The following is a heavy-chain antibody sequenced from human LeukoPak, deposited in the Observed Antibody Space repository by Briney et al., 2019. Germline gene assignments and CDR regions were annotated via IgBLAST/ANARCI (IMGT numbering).Heavy chain of an antibody. D-gene: IGHD3-16*01. V-gene: IGHV5-51*01. CDR2: IYPADSDT. J-gene: IGHJ4*02. Sequence: GESLKISCKGSGYIFTDYWIGWVRQMPGKGPEWMGIIYPADSDTTYSPSFQGQVTISADKSITTAYLQWSSLKASDTAMYYCARRSKWGHYFDYRGQGTLVTVSS. CDR3: ARRSKWGHYFDY. CDR1: GYIFTDYW.